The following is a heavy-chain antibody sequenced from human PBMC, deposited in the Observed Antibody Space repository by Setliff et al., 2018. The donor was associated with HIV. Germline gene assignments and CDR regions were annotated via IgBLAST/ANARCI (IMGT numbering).Heavy chain of an antibody. CDR1: GGTFSTHA. Sequence: SVKVSCKASGGTFSTHAISWVRQAPGQGLEWMGRIVPIFVTTNYAQNFQGRVTFTADKSTSTAYMELTSLRSEDTAVYYCLVYCSTTNCCPRDSDSWCQGTTNCSPREYDQWGQGTQVTVSS. CDR3: LVYCSTTNCCPRDSDSWCQGTTNCSPREYDQ. J-gene: IGHJ4*02. D-gene: IGHD2-2*01. CDR2: IVPIFVTT. V-gene: IGHV1-69*06.